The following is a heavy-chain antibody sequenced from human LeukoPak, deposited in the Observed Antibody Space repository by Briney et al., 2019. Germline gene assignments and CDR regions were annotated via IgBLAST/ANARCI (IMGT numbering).Heavy chain of an antibody. D-gene: IGHD2-15*01. V-gene: IGHV3-23*01. Sequence: PGGSLRLSCAAFGFTFSSYAMSWVRQAPGKGLEWVSAISGSGGSTYYADSVKGRFTISRDNSKNTLYPQMNSLRAEDTAVYYCAKDTVVVVAAIYPYWGQGTLVTVSS. CDR1: GFTFSSYA. CDR3: AKDTVVVVAAIYPY. CDR2: ISGSGGST. J-gene: IGHJ4*02.